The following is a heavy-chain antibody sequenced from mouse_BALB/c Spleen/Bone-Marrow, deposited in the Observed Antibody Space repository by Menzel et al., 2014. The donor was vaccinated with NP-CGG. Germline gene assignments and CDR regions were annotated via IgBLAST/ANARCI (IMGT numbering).Heavy chain of an antibody. CDR3: ASSGDYEGFAY. J-gene: IGHJ3*01. Sequence: EVQVVESGPELVKPGASVKISCKASGYSFTGYFMNWVMQSHGKSLEWIGRINPYNGDTFYNQKFKGKAALTVDKSSSTAHMELRSLATENTAVYYCASSGDYEGFAYWGQGTLVTFSA. D-gene: IGHD2-3*01. V-gene: IGHV1-20*02. CDR1: GYSFTGYF. CDR2: INPYNGDT.